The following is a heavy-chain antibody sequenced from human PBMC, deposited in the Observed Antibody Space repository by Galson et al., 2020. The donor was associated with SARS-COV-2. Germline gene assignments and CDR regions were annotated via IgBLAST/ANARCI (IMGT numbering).Heavy chain of an antibody. Sequence: ETSETLSLTCTVSGGSINSNGYYWSWIRQHPEKGLEWIGYIYYSGSTDYNPSLKSRVTISMNTPNSQFSLKLSSVTAADSAVYYCARGYQVLGYDYWGQGTLVTVSS. V-gene: IGHV4-31*03. CDR3: ARGYQVLGYDY. CDR1: GGSINSNGYY. J-gene: IGHJ4*02. CDR2: IYYSGST. D-gene: IGHD2-2*01.